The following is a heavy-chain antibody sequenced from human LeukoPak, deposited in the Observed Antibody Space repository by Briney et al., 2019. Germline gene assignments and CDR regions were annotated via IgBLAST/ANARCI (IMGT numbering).Heavy chain of an antibody. CDR1: GGTFSSYA. CDR3: ARAIPPGIAARPDRRPWYFDL. V-gene: IGHV1-69*13. J-gene: IGHJ2*01. Sequence: SVKVSCKASGGTFSSYAISWVRQAPGQGLEWMGGIIPIFGTANYAQKFQGRVTITADESTSTAYMELSSLRSEDTAVYYCARAIPPGIAARPDRRPWYFDLWGRGTLVTVSS. CDR2: IIPIFGTA. D-gene: IGHD6-6*01.